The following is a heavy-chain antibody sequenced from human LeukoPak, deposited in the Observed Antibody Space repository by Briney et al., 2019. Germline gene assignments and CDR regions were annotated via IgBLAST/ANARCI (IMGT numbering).Heavy chain of an antibody. J-gene: IGHJ4*02. V-gene: IGHV3-48*01. CDR1: GFTFRSYA. CDR3: ARDGDWGGYSRPDQ. Sequence: PGGSLRLSCATSGFTFRSYAMNWIRQARGKGLEWVSHISHDSGEKDYADSVKGRFTISRDNGKNSVFLQMNSLRAEDTAVYYCARDGDWGGYSRPDQWGQGTLVTVSS. CDR2: ISHDSGEK. D-gene: IGHD2-15*01.